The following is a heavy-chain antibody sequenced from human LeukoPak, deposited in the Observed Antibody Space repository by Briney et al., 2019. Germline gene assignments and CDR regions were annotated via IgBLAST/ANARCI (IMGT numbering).Heavy chain of an antibody. CDR3: ARDGSYYGGYYFDS. CDR2: ITGTSSYI. Sequence: GGSLRLSCAVSGFTFRPYTMNWVRQPPGKGLEWVSSITGTSSYIYYADSVKGRCTISRDDAKNSLSLHMNSLRAEDTAVYYCARDGSYYGGYYFDSWGLGTLVTVSS. D-gene: IGHD1-26*01. V-gene: IGHV3-21*01. J-gene: IGHJ4*02. CDR1: GFTFRPYT.